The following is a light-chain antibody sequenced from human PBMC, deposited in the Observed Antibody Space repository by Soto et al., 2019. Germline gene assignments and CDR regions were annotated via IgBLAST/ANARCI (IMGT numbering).Light chain of an antibody. CDR3: QQYNSYSRT. Sequence: EIVLTQSPGTLSLSPGESSTLSCRVSQSVSSNFLAWYQQKPGQAPRLLIYGVSSRASGIPDRFFGSGSGTDFTLTISSLQPDDFATYYCQQYNSYSRTFGQGTKVDIK. J-gene: IGKJ1*01. CDR2: GVS. CDR1: QSVSSNF. V-gene: IGKV3-20*01.